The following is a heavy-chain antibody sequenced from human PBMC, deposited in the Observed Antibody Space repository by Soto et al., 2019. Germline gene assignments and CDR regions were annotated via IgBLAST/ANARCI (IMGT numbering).Heavy chain of an antibody. CDR2: ISFSGGNT. D-gene: IGHD3-3*01. CDR3: AERFTLFGVNKVAPDAAY. Sequence: EVHLLESGGGLVQPGGSLRLSCAASGFTFSNHAMSWVRQTPGEGLEWVSAISFSGGNTYYADSVRGRFTVSRDNSKSTMCLQRNSLRAEDTAVYYCAERFTLFGVNKVAPDAAYWGQGTLFTVSS. J-gene: IGHJ4*02. V-gene: IGHV3-23*01. CDR1: GFTFSNHA.